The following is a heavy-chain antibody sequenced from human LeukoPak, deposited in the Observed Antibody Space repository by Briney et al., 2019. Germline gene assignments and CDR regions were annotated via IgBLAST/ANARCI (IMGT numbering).Heavy chain of an antibody. CDR2: INHSGST. Sequence: SSETLSLTCAVYGGSFSGYYWSWIRQPPGKGLEWIGEINHSGSTNYNPSLKSRVTISVDTSKNQVSLKLSSLTAADTAVYYCARGSQSLGYCSGGSCRAKIFDYWGQGTLVTDSS. CDR1: GGSFSGYY. J-gene: IGHJ4*02. V-gene: IGHV4-34*01. D-gene: IGHD2-15*01. CDR3: ARGSQSLGYCSGGSCRAKIFDY.